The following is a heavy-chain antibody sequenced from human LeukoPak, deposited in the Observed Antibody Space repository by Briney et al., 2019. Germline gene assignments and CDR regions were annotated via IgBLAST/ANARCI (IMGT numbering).Heavy chain of an antibody. CDR3: ARDSAHDYSNYIDYYYGMDV. V-gene: IGHV3-11*01. J-gene: IGHJ6*02. CDR1: GFTFSDYY. Sequence: PGGSLRLSCAASGFTFSDYYMSWIRQAPGKELEWVSYISSSGSTIYYADSVKGRFTISRDNAKNSLYLRMNSLRAEDTAVYYCARDSAHDYSNYIDYYYGMDVWGQGTTVTVSS. CDR2: ISSSGSTI. D-gene: IGHD4-11*01.